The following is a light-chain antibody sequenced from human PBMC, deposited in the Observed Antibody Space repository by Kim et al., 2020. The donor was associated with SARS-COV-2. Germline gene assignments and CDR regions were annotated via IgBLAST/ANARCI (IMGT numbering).Light chain of an antibody. Sequence: SYELTQPPSVSVSPGQTASITCSGDKLGNKYASWYQQRPGQSPVLVISQDNKWPSGIPERFSGSNSGNTASLTISGTQAMDEADYYCQAWDSSTGVVFGGGTQLTVL. CDR3: QAWDSSTGVV. CDR2: QDN. J-gene: IGLJ2*01. V-gene: IGLV3-1*01. CDR1: KLGNKY.